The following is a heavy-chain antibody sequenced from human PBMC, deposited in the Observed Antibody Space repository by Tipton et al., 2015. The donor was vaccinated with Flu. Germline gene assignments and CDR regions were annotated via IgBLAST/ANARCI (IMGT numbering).Heavy chain of an antibody. CDR1: GDSISSDYH. CDR2: VSRTGST. J-gene: IGHJ5*02. D-gene: IGHD4-11*01. CDR3: ARRDYSNYVSDPKSWFDP. Sequence: LRLSCAVSGDSISSDYHWGWIRQFPKKGLEWIGTVSRTGSTIYNPSLMSRVTISIDTSKNQFSLKMKSVTATDMAVYYCARRDYSNYVSDPKSWFDPWGQGTLVAVSS. V-gene: IGHV4-38-2*01.